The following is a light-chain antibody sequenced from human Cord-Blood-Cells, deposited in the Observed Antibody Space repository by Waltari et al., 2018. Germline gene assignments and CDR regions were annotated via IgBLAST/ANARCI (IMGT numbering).Light chain of an antibody. CDR3: SSYTSSSTRV. V-gene: IGLV2-14*01. CDR1: ISDVGGYNY. J-gene: IGLJ1*01. CDR2: DVS. Sequence: QSALTQPASVSGSPGPSLTIYCTGTISDVGGYNYVSWYQQHPGKATKRMIYDVSNRPSGVSNRFSGSEAGNTASLIISGLQAEDEADYYCSSYTSSSTRVFGTGTKVTVL.